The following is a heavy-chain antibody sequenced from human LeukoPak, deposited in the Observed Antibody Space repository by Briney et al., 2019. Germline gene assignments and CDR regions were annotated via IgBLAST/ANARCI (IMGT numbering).Heavy chain of an antibody. CDR3: ARSGTTMIVMFDP. CDR2: INPNSGGT. V-gene: IGHV1-2*02. J-gene: IGHJ5*02. CDR1: GYTFNGFY. D-gene: IGHD3-22*01. Sequence: ASVKVSCKASGYTFNGFYLHWVRQAPGQGLEWMGWINPNSGGTNYAQKFQGRVTMTTDTSTSTAYMELRSLRSDDTAVYYCARSGTTMIVMFDPWGQGTLVTVSS.